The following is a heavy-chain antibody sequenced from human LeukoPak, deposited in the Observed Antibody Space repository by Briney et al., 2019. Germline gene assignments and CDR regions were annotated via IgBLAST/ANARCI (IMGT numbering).Heavy chain of an antibody. CDR2: IYPGDSDT. V-gene: IGHV5-51*01. CDR1: GYSFTNYW. CDR3: ARPGTRGYSYGHDIVY. D-gene: IGHD5-18*01. J-gene: IGHJ4*02. Sequence: GESLKISCKGSGYSFTNYWIGWVRQMPGKGLEWMWLIYPGDSDTRYSPSFQGQVTISADKSINTAYLQWSSLKASDTAMYYCARPGTRGYSYGHDIVYWGQGTLVTVSS.